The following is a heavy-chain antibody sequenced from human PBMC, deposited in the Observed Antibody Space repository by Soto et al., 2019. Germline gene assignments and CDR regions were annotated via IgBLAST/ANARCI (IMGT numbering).Heavy chain of an antibody. CDR2: IRSRSVGATT. Sequence: EVQLVESGGGLVQPAGSLRLSCAASGINFNDAWISWVRQAPGQGLEWIGRIRSRSVGATTDYAAPVKGRFTLSRDDSQNTVSLQMNILKTEDTGVYYCTTGPPVRGHCSGGSCYWGQGTLVTVSS. CDR1: GINFNDAW. J-gene: IGHJ4*02. V-gene: IGHV3-15*01. CDR3: TTGPPVRGHCSGGSCY. D-gene: IGHD2-15*01.